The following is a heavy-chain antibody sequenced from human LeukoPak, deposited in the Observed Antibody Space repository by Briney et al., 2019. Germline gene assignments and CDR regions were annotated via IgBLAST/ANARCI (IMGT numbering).Heavy chain of an antibody. J-gene: IGHJ5*02. CDR3: ARVAASLWGRADWFDP. D-gene: IGHD3-16*02. Sequence: SVKVSCKASGYTFTSYAISWVRQAPGQGLEWMGGIIPIFGTANYAQKFQGRVTITADKSTSTAYMELSSLRSEDTAVYYCARVAASLWGRADWFDPWGQGTLVTVSS. CDR2: IIPIFGTA. V-gene: IGHV1-69*06. CDR1: GYTFTSYA.